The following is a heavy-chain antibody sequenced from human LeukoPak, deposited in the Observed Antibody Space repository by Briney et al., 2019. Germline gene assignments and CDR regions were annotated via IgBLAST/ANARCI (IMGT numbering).Heavy chain of an antibody. CDR1: VFTFSSYT. V-gene: IGHV3-23*01. CDR2: LRSTDSAT. D-gene: IGHD4-17*01. Sequence: GGSLRLSCVASVFTFSSYTMNWVRQAPGQGLEWVSTLRSTDSATFYVASVRGRFTISRDNSKNTLYLQMNSLRDDDTAVYYCVRDDYGDAGPLFDYWGQGALVTVSS. CDR3: VRDDYGDAGPLFDY. J-gene: IGHJ4*02.